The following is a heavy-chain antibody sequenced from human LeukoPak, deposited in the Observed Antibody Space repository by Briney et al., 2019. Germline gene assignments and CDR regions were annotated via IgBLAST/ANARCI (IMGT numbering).Heavy chain of an antibody. J-gene: IGHJ4*02. CDR1: GFTFSSYE. CDR2: ISSSGSTI. Sequence: GGSLRLSCAASGFTFSSYEMNWVRQAPGKGLEWVSYISSSGSTIYYADSVKGRFTIPRDNAKNSLYLQMNSLRAEDTAVYYCARLIVGIAVVGADYWGQGTLVTVSS. D-gene: IGHD6-19*01. CDR3: ARLIVGIAVVGADY. V-gene: IGHV3-48*03.